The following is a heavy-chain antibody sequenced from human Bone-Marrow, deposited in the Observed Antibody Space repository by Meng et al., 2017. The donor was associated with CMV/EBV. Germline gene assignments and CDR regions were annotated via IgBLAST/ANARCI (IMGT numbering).Heavy chain of an antibody. J-gene: IGHJ4*02. CDR1: GYTFTSYG. Sequence: HLVQSGAEVKKPGSSVKASGKASGYTFTSYGISWVRQAPGQGLEWMGWISAYNGNTNYAQKLQGRVTMTTDTSTSTAYMELRSLRSDDTAVYYCARGRLRFLEWSPPYYFDYWGQGTLVTVSS. D-gene: IGHD3-3*01. CDR2: ISAYNGNT. CDR3: ARGRLRFLEWSPPYYFDY. V-gene: IGHV1-18*01.